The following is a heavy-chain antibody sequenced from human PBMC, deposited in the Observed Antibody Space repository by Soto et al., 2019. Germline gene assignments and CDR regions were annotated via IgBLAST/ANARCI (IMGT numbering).Heavy chain of an antibody. V-gene: IGHV3-33*01. CDR3: ARDHRQQWLVNYYYYGMDV. CDR1: GFTFSSYG. Sequence: GGSLRLSCAASGFTFSSYGMHWVRQAPGKRLEWVAVIWYDGSNKYYADSVKGRFTISRDNSKNTLYLQMNSLRAEDTAVYYCARDHRQQWLVNYYYYGMDVWGQGTTVTVSS. D-gene: IGHD6-19*01. CDR2: IWYDGSNK. J-gene: IGHJ6*02.